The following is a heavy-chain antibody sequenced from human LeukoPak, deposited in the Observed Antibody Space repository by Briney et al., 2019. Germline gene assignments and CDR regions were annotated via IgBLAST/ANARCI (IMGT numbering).Heavy chain of an antibody. CDR1: GGSIRGYY. CDR2: TYTSGST. Sequence: SETLSLTCTVSGGSIRGYYGSWIRQPAGKTLEWIGRTYTSGSTTYNPSLKSRVTMSVDTSKNQFSLKLSSVTAADTAVYYCARDGSGSEGWFDPGGQGTRVTVSS. V-gene: IGHV4-4*07. CDR3: ARDGSGSEGWFDP. J-gene: IGHJ5*02. D-gene: IGHD2-15*01.